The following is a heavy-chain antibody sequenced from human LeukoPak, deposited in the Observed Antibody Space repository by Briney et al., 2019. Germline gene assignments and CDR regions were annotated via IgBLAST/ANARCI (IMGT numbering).Heavy chain of an antibody. CDR3: ARVEDYDILTGFDY. CDR1: GFSFSSYW. D-gene: IGHD3-9*01. J-gene: IGHJ4*02. V-gene: IGHV3-7*01. CDR2: IKQDGSEK. Sequence: GGSLRLSCVASGFSFSSYWMSWVRQAPGKGLEWVANIKQDGSEKYYVDSVKGRFTISRDNAKNSLYLQMNSLRAEDTAVYYCARVEDYDILTGFDYWGQGTLVTVSS.